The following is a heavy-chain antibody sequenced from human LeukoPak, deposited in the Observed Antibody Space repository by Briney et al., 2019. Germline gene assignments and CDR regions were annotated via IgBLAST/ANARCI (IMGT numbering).Heavy chain of an antibody. CDR2: MSRSGEII. J-gene: IGHJ4*02. Sequence: PGGSLRLSCAASGFTFSEYNMNWVRQAPGKGLESVSYMSRSGEIIYNADSVKGRFTISRDNAKNSLYLQMNSLRAEDTAVYYCARDVYYGSGSPRLDYWGQGTLVTVSS. CDR1: GFTFSEYN. CDR3: ARDVYYGSGSPRLDY. D-gene: IGHD3-10*01. V-gene: IGHV3-48*01.